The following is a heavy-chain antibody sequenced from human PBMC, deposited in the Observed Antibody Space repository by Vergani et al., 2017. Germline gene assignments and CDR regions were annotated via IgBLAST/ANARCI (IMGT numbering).Heavy chain of an antibody. Sequence: QVQMVQSGAEVKKPGASVKVSCKASGYTFTSYDINWVRQATGQGLEWMGWMNPNSGNTGYAQKFQGRVTMTRNTSISTAYMELSSLRSEDTAVYYGARGEDRRRWFDPWGQGTLVTVSS. J-gene: IGHJ5*02. CDR2: MNPNSGNT. CDR3: ARGEDRRRWFDP. CDR1: GYTFTSYD. V-gene: IGHV1-8*01.